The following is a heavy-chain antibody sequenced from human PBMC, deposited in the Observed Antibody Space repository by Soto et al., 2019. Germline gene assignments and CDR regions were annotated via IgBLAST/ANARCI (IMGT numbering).Heavy chain of an antibody. J-gene: IGHJ4*02. CDR2: IYWDDDK. Sequence: GSGPTLVNPTQTLTLTCTFSGFSLRSTGVGVGWIRQPPGEALEWLAVIYWDDDKRYSPSLRSRLTIIKDSSKNQVVLIMTNMDPVDTAIYYCAHRHSYIGSWPHWGQGTLVTVSS. D-gene: IGHD1-26*01. CDR1: GFSLRSTGVG. V-gene: IGHV2-5*02. CDR3: AHRHSYIGSWPH.